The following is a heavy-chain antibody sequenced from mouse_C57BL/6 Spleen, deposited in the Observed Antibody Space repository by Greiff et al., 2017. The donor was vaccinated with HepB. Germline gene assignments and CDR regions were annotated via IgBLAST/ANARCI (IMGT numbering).Heavy chain of an antibody. D-gene: IGHD4-1*01. CDR2: IDPSDSET. CDR3: ARRLGQDYFDY. Sequence: QVQLQQPGAELVRPGSSVKLSCKASGYTFTSYWMHWVKQRPIQGLEWIGNIDPSDSETHYNQKFKDKATLTVDKSSSTAYMQLSSLTSEDSAVYYCARRLGQDYFDYWGKGTTLTVAS. J-gene: IGHJ2*01. CDR1: GYTFTSYW. V-gene: IGHV1-52*01.